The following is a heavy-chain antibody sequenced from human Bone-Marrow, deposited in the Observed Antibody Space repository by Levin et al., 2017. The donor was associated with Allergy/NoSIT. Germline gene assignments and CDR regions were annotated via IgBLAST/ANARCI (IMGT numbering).Heavy chain of an antibody. V-gene: IGHV3-7*04. J-gene: IGHJ6*03. D-gene: IGHD2-2*01. Sequence: GGSLRLSCAASGFTFSSYWMSWVRQAPGKGLEWVANIKQDGSEKYYVDSVKGRFTISRDNAKNSLYLQMNSLRAEDTAVYYCAREVHIVVVPAANYYYYYMDVWGKGTTVTVSS. CDR3: AREVHIVVVPAANYYYYYMDV. CDR2: IKQDGSEK. CDR1: GFTFSSYW.